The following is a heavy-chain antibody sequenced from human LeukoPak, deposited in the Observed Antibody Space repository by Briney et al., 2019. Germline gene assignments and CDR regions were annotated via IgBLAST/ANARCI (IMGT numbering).Heavy chain of an antibody. CDR1: VDSFSRGDEY. V-gene: IGHV4-30-4*01. CDR2: IYYGGST. J-gene: IGHJ4*02. CDR3: ARVEMATISLGFVDY. D-gene: IGHD5-24*01. Sequence: SQTLSLTCTVSVDSFSRGDEYCSWVRQPPGRVVHRFWYIYYGGSTYYSPSLKSRVTISVDTSKNQCSLKLSSVTAADTAVYYCARVEMATISLGFVDYWGQGTLVTVSS.